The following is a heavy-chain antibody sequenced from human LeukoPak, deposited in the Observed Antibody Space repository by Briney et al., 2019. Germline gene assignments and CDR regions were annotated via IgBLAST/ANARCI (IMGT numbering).Heavy chain of an antibody. CDR3: ATDGSGTENDY. Sequence: PSETLSLTCAVYGGSFSKYFWTWIRQPPGKGLEWIGEINHSGSTNYNPSLKSRVTISLDMSKNQFSLKLNSVTAADTAVYYCATDGSGTENDYWGQGTLVTVSS. J-gene: IGHJ4*02. D-gene: IGHD3-10*01. CDR2: INHSGST. CDR1: GGSFSKYF. V-gene: IGHV4-34*01.